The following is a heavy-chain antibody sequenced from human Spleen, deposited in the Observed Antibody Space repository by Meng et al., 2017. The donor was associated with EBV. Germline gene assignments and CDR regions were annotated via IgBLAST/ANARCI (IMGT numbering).Heavy chain of an antibody. CDR1: GGSISSDDYY. J-gene: IGHJ4*02. V-gene: IGHV4-30-4*01. Sequence: QAQLQESGPGLVKPSQTLSLTCAVSGGSISSDDYYWSWIRQPPGKGLEWIGYIHYSGRTYHNPSLKSRVTISVDTSKNQFSLKLGSVTAADTAVYYCARDQGAFYDSSGWSFNYWGQGTLVTASS. D-gene: IGHD3-22*01. CDR3: ARDQGAFYDSSGWSFNY. CDR2: IHYSGRT.